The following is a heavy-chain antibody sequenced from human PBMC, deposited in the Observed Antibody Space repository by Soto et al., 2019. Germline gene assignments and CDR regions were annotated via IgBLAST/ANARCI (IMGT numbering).Heavy chain of an antibody. Sequence: QITLKESGPTLVKPTQTLTLTCTFSGFSLSTTGVGVAWIRQPPGKALEWLALIYGNDYKRYSPSLQSRLSITKDTSKHQVVLTVTNVDAVDIATYYCALLKLGSPEMTRAQAYWGQGTLVTVSS. D-gene: IGHD7-27*01. CDR2: IYGNDYK. V-gene: IGHV2-5*01. J-gene: IGHJ4*02. CDR3: ALLKLGSPEMTRAQAY. CDR1: GFSLSTTGVG.